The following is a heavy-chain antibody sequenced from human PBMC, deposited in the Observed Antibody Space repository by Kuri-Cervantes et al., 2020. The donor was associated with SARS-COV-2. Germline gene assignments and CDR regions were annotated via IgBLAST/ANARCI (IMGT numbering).Heavy chain of an antibody. CDR1: GGSISSDNW. CDR3: AREGYCSSTSCFEGDQD. V-gene: IGHV4-4*02. CDR2: IHHNGRT. D-gene: IGHD2-2*01. J-gene: IGHJ4*02. Sequence: SETLSLTCTISGGSISSDNWWSWVRQSPGKGLGWIGEIHHNGRTDYNPSLKSRVTMSIDKSKNQFSLTLSSVTAADTAVYYCAREGYCSSTSCFEGDQDWGQGTLVTVSS.